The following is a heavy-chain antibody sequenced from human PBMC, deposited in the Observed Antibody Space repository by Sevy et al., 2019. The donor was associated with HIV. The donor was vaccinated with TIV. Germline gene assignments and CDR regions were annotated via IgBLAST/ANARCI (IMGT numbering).Heavy chain of an antibody. J-gene: IGHJ6*02. D-gene: IGHD4-17*01. CDR2: ISYDGSDK. CDR3: ARPRANYVDHYFFYAMDV. CDR1: GFAFSNYY. Sequence: GGSLKPPCAASGFAFSNYYEMHWVPQAPGKGLEWVALISYDGSDKYYADSVKGRFTISRDNFKNTLFLQMNSLTTEDTAVYYCARPRANYVDHYFFYAMDVWGQGTTVTVSS. V-gene: IGHV3-30-3*01.